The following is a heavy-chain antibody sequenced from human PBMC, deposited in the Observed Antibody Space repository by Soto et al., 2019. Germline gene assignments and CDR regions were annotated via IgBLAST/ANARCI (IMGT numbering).Heavy chain of an antibody. D-gene: IGHD2-15*01. Sequence: QVQLVQSGAEVKKPGSSVKVSCKASGGTFSSYAISWVRQAPGQGLEWMGGIIPIFGTANYAQKFQGRVTITADKSTSTAYMELSSLRSVDTAVYYCARGGRYCSGGSCPVGMDVWGQGTTVTVSS. CDR3: ARGGRYCSGGSCPVGMDV. CDR1: GGTFSSYA. V-gene: IGHV1-69*06. J-gene: IGHJ6*02. CDR2: IIPIFGTA.